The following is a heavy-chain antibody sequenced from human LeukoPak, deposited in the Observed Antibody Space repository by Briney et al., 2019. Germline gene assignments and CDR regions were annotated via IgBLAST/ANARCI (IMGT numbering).Heavy chain of an antibody. Sequence: GGSLRLSCAASGFTFSIYSMNWVRQAPGRGLEWVSSISSSSSYIYYADSVKRRFTISRDNSKNTLYLQMNSLRAEDTAVYYCAKGSGTLVTDAFDIWGQGPMVTVSS. J-gene: IGHJ3*02. CDR3: AKGSGTLVTDAFDI. V-gene: IGHV3-21*01. D-gene: IGHD1-1*01. CDR2: ISSSSSYI. CDR1: GFTFSIYS.